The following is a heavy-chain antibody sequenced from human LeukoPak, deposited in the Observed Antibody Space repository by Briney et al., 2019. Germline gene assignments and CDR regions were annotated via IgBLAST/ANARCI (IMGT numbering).Heavy chain of an antibody. Sequence: GGSLRLSCAASGFTFSSYPMHWVRQAPGKGLEWVAVISSDGSNKYYADSVKGRFTISRDNAKNSLYLQMNSLRAEDTAVYYCARFVPLRGIAAAGYDYWGQGTLVTVSS. V-gene: IGHV3-30-3*01. D-gene: IGHD6-13*01. J-gene: IGHJ4*02. CDR2: ISSDGSNK. CDR1: GFTFSSYP. CDR3: ARFVPLRGIAAAGYDY.